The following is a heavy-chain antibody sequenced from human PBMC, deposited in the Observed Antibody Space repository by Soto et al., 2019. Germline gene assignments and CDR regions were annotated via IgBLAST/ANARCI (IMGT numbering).Heavy chain of an antibody. Sequence: GASVKVSCNASGYTFTSYYMHLVRQAPGQGLEWMGIINPSGGSTSYAQKFQGRVTMTRDTSTSTVYMELSSLRSEDTAVYYCATSPDYGDYPYYYYYMDVWGKGTTVTVSS. J-gene: IGHJ6*03. CDR2: INPSGGST. CDR3: ATSPDYGDYPYYYYYMDV. V-gene: IGHV1-46*03. D-gene: IGHD4-17*01. CDR1: GYTFTSYY.